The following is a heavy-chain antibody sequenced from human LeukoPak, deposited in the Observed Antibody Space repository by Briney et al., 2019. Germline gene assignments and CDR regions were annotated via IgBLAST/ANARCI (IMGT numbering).Heavy chain of an antibody. Sequence: VASVKVSCKASGYTFTSYAMNWVRQAPGQGLEWMGWINTNTGNPTYAQGFTGRFVFSLDTSISTAYLQISSLKAEDTAVYYCAREATLDVLLWFGELSEGQTGAFDIWGQGTMVTVSS. CDR3: AREATLDVLLWFGELSEGQTGAFDI. D-gene: IGHD3-10*01. V-gene: IGHV7-4-1*02. J-gene: IGHJ3*02. CDR1: GYTFTSYA. CDR2: INTNTGNP.